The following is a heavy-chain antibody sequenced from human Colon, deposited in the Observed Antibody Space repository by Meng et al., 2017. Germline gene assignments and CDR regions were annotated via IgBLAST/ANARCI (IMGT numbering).Heavy chain of an antibody. D-gene: IGHD3-10*01. CDR2: TYYSGGP. Sequence: QVQLAELGPGRVPPSETLSPTFTASGRSITDYYWSWIRQSQGKGLGWIGNTYYSGGPNYNPSLKSRVTLSVDMSKNQFSLKLKSVTAADTAVYYCAAYGSGTNYANNWFDPWGQGTLVTVSS. CDR1: GRSITDYY. V-gene: IGHV4-59*01. CDR3: AAYGSGTNYANNWFDP. J-gene: IGHJ5*02.